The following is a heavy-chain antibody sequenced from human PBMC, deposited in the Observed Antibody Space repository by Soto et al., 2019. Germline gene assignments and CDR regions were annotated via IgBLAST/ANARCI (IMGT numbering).Heavy chain of an antibody. V-gene: IGHV4-34*01. D-gene: IGHD2-15*01. CDR2: INHSGST. CDR3: AMARHCSGGSCYSWCKYYFDY. CDR1: GGSFSGYY. Sequence: QVQLQQWGAGLLKPSETLSLTCAVYGGSFSGYYWSWIRQPPGKGLEWIGEINHSGSTNYNPSLKSRVTISVHTSKNHFTLKLSSVTAADTAVYYCAMARHCSGGSCYSWCKYYFDYWGQGTLVTVSP. J-gene: IGHJ4*02.